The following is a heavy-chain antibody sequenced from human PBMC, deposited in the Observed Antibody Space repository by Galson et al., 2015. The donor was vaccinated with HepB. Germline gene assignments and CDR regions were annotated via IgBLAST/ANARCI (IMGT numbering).Heavy chain of an antibody. CDR1: GFSLSTSGMC. CDR2: IDWDDDK. D-gene: IGHD3-22*01. CDR3: ARHYYDSSGPTHFDY. Sequence: PALVKPTQTLTLTCTFSGFSLSTSGMCVSWIRQPPGKALEWLARIDWDDDKYYSTSLKTRLTISKDTSKNQVVLTMTNMDPVDTATYYCARHYYDSSGPTHFDYWGQGTLVTVSS. J-gene: IGHJ4*02. V-gene: IGHV2-70*11.